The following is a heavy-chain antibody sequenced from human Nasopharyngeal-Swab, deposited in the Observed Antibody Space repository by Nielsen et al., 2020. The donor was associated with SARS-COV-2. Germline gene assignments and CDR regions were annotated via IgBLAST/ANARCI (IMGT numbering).Heavy chain of an antibody. D-gene: IGHD6-19*01. Sequence: GGSLRLSCAASGFTFSTYTMHWVRQAPGKGLEWVSSITSTSSNMYYADSLKGRFTISRENAKSSLYLQVNSLRAEDTAVYYCARDSSGWYPDLDYWGQGTLVTVSS. J-gene: IGHJ4*02. CDR2: ITSTSSNM. V-gene: IGHV3-21*01. CDR3: ARDSSGWYPDLDY. CDR1: GFTFSTYT.